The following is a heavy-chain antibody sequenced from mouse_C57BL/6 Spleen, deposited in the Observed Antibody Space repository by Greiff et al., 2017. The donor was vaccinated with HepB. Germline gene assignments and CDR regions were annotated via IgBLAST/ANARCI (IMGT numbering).Heavy chain of an antibody. V-gene: IGHV1-39*01. Sequence: VQLKQPGPELVKPGASVKISCKASGYSFTDYNMNWVKQSHGKSLEWIGVINPNYGTTSYNQKFKGKATLTVDQSSSTAYMQLNSLTSEDSAVYYCASSGPLRYYFDYWGQGTTLTVSS. CDR1: GYSFTDYN. J-gene: IGHJ2*01. CDR2: INPNYGTT. D-gene: IGHD1-1*01. CDR3: ASSGPLRYYFDY.